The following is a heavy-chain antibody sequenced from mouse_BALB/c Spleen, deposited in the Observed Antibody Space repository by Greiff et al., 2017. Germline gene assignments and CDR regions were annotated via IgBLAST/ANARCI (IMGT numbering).Heavy chain of an antibody. J-gene: IGHJ2*01. CDR1: GYSFTSYW. V-gene: IGHV1S81*02. CDR2: INPSNGGT. D-gene: IGHD2-14*01. Sequence: QVQLKESGPQLVRPGASVKISCKASGYSFTSYWMHWVKQRPGQGLEWIGGINPSNGGTNFNEKFKSKATLTVDKSSSTAYMQLSSLTSEDSAVYYCTRGEVRRYFDYWGQGTTLTVSS. CDR3: TRGEVRRYFDY.